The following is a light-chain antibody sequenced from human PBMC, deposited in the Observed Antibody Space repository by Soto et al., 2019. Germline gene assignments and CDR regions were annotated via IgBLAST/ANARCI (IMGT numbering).Light chain of an antibody. Sequence: QSALTQPASVSGSPGQSITISCTGTSSDVGSCNCVSWYQQHPGKAPTLMIYEVNKRPSGVSNRFSGSKSGNTASLTISGHQAEDEADYYCCSSVGSPNWVFGGGTKVTVL. CDR3: CSSVGSPNWV. V-gene: IGLV2-23*02. CDR1: SSDVGSCNC. CDR2: EVN. J-gene: IGLJ3*02.